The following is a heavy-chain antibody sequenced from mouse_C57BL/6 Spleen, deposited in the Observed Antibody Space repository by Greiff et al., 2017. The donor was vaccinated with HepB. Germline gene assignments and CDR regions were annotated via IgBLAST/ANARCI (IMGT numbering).Heavy chain of an antibody. CDR1: GFSLTSYG. V-gene: IGHV2-6-1*01. CDR2: IWSDGST. CDR3: ARHELGRGDAMDY. D-gene: IGHD4-1*01. J-gene: IGHJ4*01. Sequence: VKLVESGPGLVAPSQSLSITCTVSGFSLTSYGVHWVRQPPGKGLEWLVVIWSDGSTTYNSALKSRLSISKDNSKSQVFLKMNSLQTDDTAMYYCARHELGRGDAMDYWGQGTSVTVSS.